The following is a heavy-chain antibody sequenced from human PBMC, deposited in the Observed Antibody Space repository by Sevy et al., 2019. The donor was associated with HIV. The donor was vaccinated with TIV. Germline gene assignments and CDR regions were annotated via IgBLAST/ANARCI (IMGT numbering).Heavy chain of an antibody. CDR1: GGSFSGYY. V-gene: IGHV4-34*01. Sequence: SETLSLTCAVHGGSFSGYYWSWIRESPGKGLEWIGEINDSGITNHNPSLKSRVTISVDTSKKEFSLRLSSVTAADTAVYYCARSPPVVVVPGAPSWFDPWGQGTLVTVSS. CDR3: ARSPPVVVVPGAPSWFDP. CDR2: INDSGIT. D-gene: IGHD2-2*01. J-gene: IGHJ5*02.